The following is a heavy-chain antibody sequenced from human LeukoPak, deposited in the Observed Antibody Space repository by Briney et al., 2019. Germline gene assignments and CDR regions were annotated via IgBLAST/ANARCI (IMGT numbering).Heavy chain of an antibody. D-gene: IGHD3-22*01. J-gene: IGHJ4*02. CDR1: GYTFTSYG. CDR3: ARVMSSSGYYPFDY. CDR2: ISAYNGNT. Sequence: ASVKVSCKASGYTFTSYGISCVRQAPGQGLEWMGWISAYNGNTNYAQKLQGRVTMTTDTSTSTAYMELRSLRSDDTAVYYCARVMSSSGYYPFDYWGQGTLVTVSS. V-gene: IGHV1-18*01.